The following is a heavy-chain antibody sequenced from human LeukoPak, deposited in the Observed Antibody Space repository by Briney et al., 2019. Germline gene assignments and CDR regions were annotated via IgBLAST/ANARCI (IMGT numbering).Heavy chain of an antibody. V-gene: IGHV1-69*01. D-gene: IGHD6-6*01. CDR1: GGTFSSYA. J-gene: IGHJ4*02. CDR3: ARSLSIQSPVDY. CDR2: IIPIFGTA. Sequence: ASVKVSCKASGGTFSSYAISWVRQAPGQGLEWMGGIIPIFGTANYAQKFQGRVTITADESTSTAYMELSSLRSEDTAVYYCARSLSIQSPVDYWGQGTLVTVSS.